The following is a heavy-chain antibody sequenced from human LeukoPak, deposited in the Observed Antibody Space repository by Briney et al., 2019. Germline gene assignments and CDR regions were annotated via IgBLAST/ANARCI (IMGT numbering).Heavy chain of an antibody. CDR3: ARAYDDYSNYDHYYYMDV. J-gene: IGHJ6*03. CDR1: GLTFSDYY. V-gene: IGHV3-11*01. D-gene: IGHD4-11*01. CDR2: ISSSGSTI. Sequence: GGSLRLSCAASGLTFSDYYMSWIRQAPGKGLEWVSYISSSGSTIYYADSVKGRFTISRDNAKNSLYLQMNSLRAEDTAVYYCARAYDDYSNYDHYYYMDVWGKGTTVTVSS.